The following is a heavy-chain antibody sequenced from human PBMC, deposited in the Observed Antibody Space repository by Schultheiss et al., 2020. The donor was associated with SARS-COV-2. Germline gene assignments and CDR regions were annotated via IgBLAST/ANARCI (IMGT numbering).Heavy chain of an antibody. J-gene: IGHJ5*02. CDR2: INPSGGST. D-gene: IGHD3-3*01. CDR1: GYTFTGYY. V-gene: IGHV1-46*01. Sequence: ASVKVSCKASGYTFTGYYMHWVRQAPGQGLEWMGIINPSGGSTSYAQKFQGRVTMTRDTSTSTVYMELSSLRSDDTAVYYCARTRRYYDFWSGYDWFDPWGQGTLVTVSS. CDR3: ARTRRYYDFWSGYDWFDP.